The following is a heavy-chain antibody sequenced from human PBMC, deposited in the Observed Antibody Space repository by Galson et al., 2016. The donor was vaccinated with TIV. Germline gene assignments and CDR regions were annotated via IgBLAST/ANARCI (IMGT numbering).Heavy chain of an antibody. D-gene: IGHD3-16*01. V-gene: IGHV1-2*02. CDR3: ARRNWGNWLDP. CDR1: GYTFTGFY. CDR2: INPNRGDT. Sequence: SVKVSCKASGYTFTGFYIHWVRQAPGQGLEWMGWINPNRGDTDYAQYFQGRVTMTRDTSISPVNMELSRLISADTAVYYRARRNWGNWLDPWGQGTLVTVSS. J-gene: IGHJ5*02.